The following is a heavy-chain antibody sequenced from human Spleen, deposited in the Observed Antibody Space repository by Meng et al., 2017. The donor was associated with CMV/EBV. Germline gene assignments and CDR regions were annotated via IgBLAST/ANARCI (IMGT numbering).Heavy chain of an antibody. D-gene: IGHD6-19*01. CDR2: ISSSSSTI. J-gene: IGHJ6*02. CDR1: GFTFSSYS. V-gene: IGHV3-48*04. CDR3: ARNPPPIAVAGYYYYYYGMDV. Sequence: GESLKISCAASGFTFSSYSMNWVRQAPGKGLEWVSYISSSSSTIYYADSVKGRFTISRDNAKNSLYLQMNSLRAEDTAVYYCARNPPPIAVAGYYYYYYGMDVWGQGTTVTVSS.